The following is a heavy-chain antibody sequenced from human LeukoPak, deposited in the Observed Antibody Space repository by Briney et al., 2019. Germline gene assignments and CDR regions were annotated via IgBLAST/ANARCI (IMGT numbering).Heavy chain of an antibody. V-gene: IGHV4-59*01. J-gene: IGHJ4*02. Sequence: SETLSLTCTVSGGSISSYYWSWIRQPPGKGLELIGYIYYSGSTNCNPSLKSRVTISVDTSKNQFSLKLSSVTAADTAVYYCARVFDIGYFDYWGQGTLVTVSS. CDR3: ARVFDIGYFDY. D-gene: IGHD2-15*01. CDR2: IYYSGST. CDR1: GGSISSYY.